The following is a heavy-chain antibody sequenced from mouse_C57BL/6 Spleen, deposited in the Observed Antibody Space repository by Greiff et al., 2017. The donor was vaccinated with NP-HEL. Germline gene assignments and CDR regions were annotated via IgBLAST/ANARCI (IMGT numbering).Heavy chain of an antibody. CDR3: ARQGAYYSNYFDY. CDR2: ISSGGSYT. CDR1: GFTFSSYG. J-gene: IGHJ2*01. V-gene: IGHV5-6*02. D-gene: IGHD2-5*01. Sequence: DVKLVESGGDLVKPGGSLKLSCAASGFTFSSYGMSWVRQTPDKRLEWVATISSGGSYTYYPDSVKGRFTISRDNAKNTLYLQMSSLKSEDTAMYYCARQGAYYSNYFDYWGQGTTLTVSS.